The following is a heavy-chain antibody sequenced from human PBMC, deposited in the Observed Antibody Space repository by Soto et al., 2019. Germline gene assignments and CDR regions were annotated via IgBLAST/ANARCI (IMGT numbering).Heavy chain of an antibody. J-gene: IGHJ6*02. D-gene: IGHD3-16*02. V-gene: IGHV1-3*01. CDR1: GYTFTSYA. CDR2: LNAGNGDT. CDR3: ARDYDYMWAMYRVDYYYFVMYG. Sequence: ASGKVSCKSSGYTFTSYAIHWVCQAPGQRLEWMGWLNAGNGDTKYSQKFQDRVTIIRDTSASTAYMELSSLRSEDTAVYYCARDYDYMWAMYRVDYYYFVMYGWGQGTTVTGSS.